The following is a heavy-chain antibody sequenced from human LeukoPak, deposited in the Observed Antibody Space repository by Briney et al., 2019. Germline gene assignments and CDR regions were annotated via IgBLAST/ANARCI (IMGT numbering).Heavy chain of an antibody. CDR2: IYSGGST. J-gene: IGHJ3*02. Sequence: PGGSLRLSCAASGFTVSSNYMSWVRQAPGKGLEWVSVIYSGGSTYYADSVKGRFTISRDNSKNTLYLQMNSLRAEDTAVYYCARDLPIAVAGTDAFDIWGQGTMVTVSS. CDR3: ARDLPIAVAGTDAFDI. D-gene: IGHD6-19*01. CDR1: GFTVSSNY. V-gene: IGHV3-66*01.